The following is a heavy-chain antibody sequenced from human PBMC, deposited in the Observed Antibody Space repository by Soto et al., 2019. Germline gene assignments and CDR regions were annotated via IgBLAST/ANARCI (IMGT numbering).Heavy chain of an antibody. CDR2: TRTKGEYT. Sequence: GGSLRPSSAAFGFTFINYAVTWFRKPPGKDRDGVATTRTKGEYTYYADSGKGPSTVSTGNSQSALCWEITSLRAEDTAVYYCAQESLSVGVSPSRVSGMDVWGRGNTVNVSS. D-gene: IGHD2-2*01. J-gene: IGHJ6*02. CDR3: AQESLSVGVSPSRVSGMDV. CDR1: GFTFINYA. V-gene: IGHV3-23*01.